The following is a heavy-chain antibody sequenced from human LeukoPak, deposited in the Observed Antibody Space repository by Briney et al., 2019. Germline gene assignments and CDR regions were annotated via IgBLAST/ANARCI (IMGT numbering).Heavy chain of an antibody. CDR1: GFTFSSYA. Sequence: GGSLRLSCAASGFTFSSYAMSWVRQAPGKGLEWVSAISGSGGSTYYADSVKGRFTISRDNSKHTLYLQMNSLRAEDTAEYYCAKDWVLRYFDWLLSFDYWGQGTLVTVSS. J-gene: IGHJ4*02. D-gene: IGHD3-9*01. V-gene: IGHV3-23*01. CDR2: ISGSGGST. CDR3: AKDWVLRYFDWLLSFDY.